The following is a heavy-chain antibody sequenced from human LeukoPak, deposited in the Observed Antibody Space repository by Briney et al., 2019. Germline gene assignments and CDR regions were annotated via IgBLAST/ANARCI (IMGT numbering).Heavy chain of an antibody. CDR1: GGTSSSYA. CDR3: ARKSGYDQYFDY. Sequence: ASVKVSCKASGGTSSSYAISWVRQAPGQGLEWMGGIIPIFGTANYAQKFQGRVTITADKSTSTAYMELSSLRSEDTAVYYCARKSGYDQYFDYWGQGTLVTVSS. V-gene: IGHV1-69*06. D-gene: IGHD5-12*01. J-gene: IGHJ4*02. CDR2: IIPIFGTA.